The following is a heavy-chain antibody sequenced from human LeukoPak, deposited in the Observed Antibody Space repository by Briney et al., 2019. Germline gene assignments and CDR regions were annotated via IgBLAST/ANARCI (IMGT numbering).Heavy chain of an antibody. CDR3: AKDSSDYYDSSGSLDY. CDR2: ISWNSGSI. V-gene: IGHV3-9*01. J-gene: IGHJ4*02. Sequence: GRSLRLSCAASGFTFDDYAMHWVRQAPGKGLEWVSGISWNSGSIGYADSVKGRFTISRDNAKNSLYLQMNSLRAEDTALYYCAKDSSDYYDSSGSLDYWGQGTLVTVSS. D-gene: IGHD3-22*01. CDR1: GFTFDDYA.